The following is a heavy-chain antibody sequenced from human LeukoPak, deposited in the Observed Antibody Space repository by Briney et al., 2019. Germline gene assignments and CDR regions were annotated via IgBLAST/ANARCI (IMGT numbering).Heavy chain of an antibody. Sequence: GGSLRLYCAASGFTFSSYAMHWVRQAPGQGLEGGAIISYDGSNKYYADSVKGRFTISRDNSKKTLYLQMNSLRAEDTAVYYCARDSRYIVVVPSAIPPNYYLDYWGQGTLVTVSS. CDR3: ARDSRYIVVVPSAIPPNYYLDY. CDR2: ISYDGSNK. J-gene: IGHJ4*02. CDR1: GFTFSSYA. D-gene: IGHD2-2*01. V-gene: IGHV3-30-3*01.